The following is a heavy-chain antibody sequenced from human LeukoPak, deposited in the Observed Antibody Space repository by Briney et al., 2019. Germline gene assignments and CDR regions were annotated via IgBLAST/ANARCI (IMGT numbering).Heavy chain of an antibody. Sequence: GGSLRLSCAASGFTFSSYSMNWVRQAPGKGLEWVSAISGSGENTYYADSVKGRFTISRDNSKNTLYLQMNSLRAEDTAVYYCALLMMYAIDFDSWGQGTLVTVSS. D-gene: IGHD2-8*01. V-gene: IGHV3-23*01. J-gene: IGHJ4*02. CDR2: ISGSGENT. CDR3: ALLMMYAIDFDS. CDR1: GFTFSSYS.